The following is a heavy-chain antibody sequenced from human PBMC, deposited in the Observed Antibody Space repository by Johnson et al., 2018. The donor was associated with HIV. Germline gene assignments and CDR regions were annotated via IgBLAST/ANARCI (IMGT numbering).Heavy chain of an antibody. CDR1: GFSFSSSD. V-gene: IGHV3-13*01. CDR3: AKHNGNSLYWYALDI. CDR2: IGTAGDT. J-gene: IGHJ3*02. D-gene: IGHD5/OR15-5a*01. Sequence: VQLVESGGGLVQPGGSLRLSCAASGFSFSSSDIYWVRQFTGQGLEWVSGIGTAGDTYYADYVKGRFTISRDNARNTLYLQLNSLVAEDTAVYYCAKHNGNSLYWYALDIWGQGTMVIVSS.